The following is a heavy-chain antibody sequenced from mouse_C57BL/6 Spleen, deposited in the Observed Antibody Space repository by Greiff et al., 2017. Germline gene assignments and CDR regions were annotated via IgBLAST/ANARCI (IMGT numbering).Heavy chain of an antibody. V-gene: IGHV5-15*04. Sequence: EVKLQQSGGGLVQPGGSLKLSCAASGFTFSDYGMEWVRQAPRKGPEWVALISNLADSIYYADTVTGRFTISREKATNTLYLELSSLTSEDTAMCYCARRNPHGNFGYWGQGTTLTVSS. CDR3: ARRNPHGNFGY. J-gene: IGHJ2*01. CDR1: GFTFSDYG. CDR2: ISNLADSI.